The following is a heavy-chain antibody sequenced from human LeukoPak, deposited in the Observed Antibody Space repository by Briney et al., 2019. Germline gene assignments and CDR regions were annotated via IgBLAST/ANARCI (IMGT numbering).Heavy chain of an antibody. V-gene: IGHV4-4*07. J-gene: IGHJ3*02. CDR1: GGSISNYY. CDR3: ATVGALTEDAFDI. Sequence: PSETLSLTCTVSGGSISNYYWNWIRQPAGKGLEWIGRIYTTGSTNYNPSLKNRVTMSVDTSKTQFSLKLRSVTAADTAVYYCATVGALTEDAFDIWGQGTMVTVSS. D-gene: IGHD3-16*01. CDR2: IYTTGST.